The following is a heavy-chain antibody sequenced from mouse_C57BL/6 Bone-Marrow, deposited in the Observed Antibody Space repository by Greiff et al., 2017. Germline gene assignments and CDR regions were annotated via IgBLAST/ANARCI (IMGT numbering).Heavy chain of an antibody. CDR3: AGAYDGSSEVGNWYFDV. Sequence: EVQLVESGGGLVKPGGSLKLSCAASGFTFSDYGMHWVRQAPEKGLEWVAYISSGSSTIYYADTVKGRFTISRDNAKNTLVLQMTSLRSEDTAMYYCAGAYDGSSEVGNWYFDVWGTGTTVTVSS. CDR1: GFTFSDYG. D-gene: IGHD1-1*01. J-gene: IGHJ1*03. V-gene: IGHV5-17*01. CDR2: ISSGSSTI.